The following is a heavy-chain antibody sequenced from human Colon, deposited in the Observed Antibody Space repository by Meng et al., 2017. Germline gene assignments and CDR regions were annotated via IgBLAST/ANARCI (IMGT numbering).Heavy chain of an antibody. V-gene: IGHV4-4*07. CDR3: ARDGSGSRPFDY. CDR2: IYSSGST. CDR1: GGSISSYY. J-gene: IGHJ4*02. D-gene: IGHD3-10*01. Sequence: QARLQESGPGLGKPSETLSLTCTVSGGSISSYYWTWIREPAGKGLEWIGRIYSSGSTNYNPSLKSRVTMSVDTSKNQVSLNLTSVTAADTAVYYCARDGSGSRPFDYWGQGTLVTVSS.